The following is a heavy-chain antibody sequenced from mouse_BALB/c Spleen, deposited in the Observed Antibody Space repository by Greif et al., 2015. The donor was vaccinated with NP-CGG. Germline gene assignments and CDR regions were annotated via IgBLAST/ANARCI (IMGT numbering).Heavy chain of an antibody. CDR2: IHYSGST. Sequence: DVHLVESGPELVKPSQSLSLTCTVTGYSITSGYSWHWIRQFPGNKLEWMGYIHYSGSTNYNPSLKSRISITRDTSKNQFFLQLNSVTTEDTATYYCARSEYGIPYYYAMDYCGQGTSVTVSS. V-gene: IGHV3-1*02. CDR3: ARSEYGIPYYYAMDY. D-gene: IGHD2-10*02. J-gene: IGHJ4*01. CDR1: GYSITSGYS.